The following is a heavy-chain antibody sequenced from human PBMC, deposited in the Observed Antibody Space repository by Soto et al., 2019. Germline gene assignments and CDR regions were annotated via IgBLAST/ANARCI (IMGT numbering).Heavy chain of an antibody. V-gene: IGHV3-30*18. D-gene: IGHD4-17*01. J-gene: IGHJ2*01. CDR1: GFTFSSYG. CDR3: AKDHYTVTGSYWYFDL. CDR2: ISYDGSNK. Sequence: QVQLVESGGGVVQPGRSLRLSCAASGFTFSSYGMHWVRQAPGKGLEWVAVISYDGSNKYYADSVKGRFTISRDNSTNTLYLQMNSVRAEDTAVYYCAKDHYTVTGSYWYFDLWGRGTLVTVSS.